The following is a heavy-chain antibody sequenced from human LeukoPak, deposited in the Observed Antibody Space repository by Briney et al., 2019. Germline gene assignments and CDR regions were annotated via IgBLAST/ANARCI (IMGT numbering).Heavy chain of an antibody. V-gene: IGHV4-34*01. CDR3: ARHQLHYYDSSGYYFDY. Sequence: SETLSLTCAVYGGSFSGYYWSWIRQPPGKGLEWIGEINHSGSTYYNPSLKSRVTISVDTSKNQFSLKLSSVTAADTAVYYCARHQLHYYDSSGYYFDYWGQGTLVTVSS. D-gene: IGHD3-22*01. CDR2: INHSGST. CDR1: GGSFSGYY. J-gene: IGHJ4*02.